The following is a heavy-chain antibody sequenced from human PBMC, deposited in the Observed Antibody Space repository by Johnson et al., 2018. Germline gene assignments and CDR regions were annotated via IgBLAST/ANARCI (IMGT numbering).Heavy chain of an antibody. D-gene: IGHD4-17*01. Sequence: VQLQESGGALVQSGGSLRLSCAASGFTFSYYWMHWVRHAPGKGLVWVSRIHSDGIATNYADSVKGRFTISRDNARNTVDLQMNSLGFEDTAVYFCARGDYEAFTLWGQGTTVTVSS. CDR2: IHSDGIAT. V-gene: IGHV3-74*01. CDR3: ARGDYEAFTL. J-gene: IGHJ3*01. CDR1: GFTFSYYW.